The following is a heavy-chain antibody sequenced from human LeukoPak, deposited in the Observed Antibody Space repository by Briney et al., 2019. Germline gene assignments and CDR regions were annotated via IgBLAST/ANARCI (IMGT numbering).Heavy chain of an antibody. J-gene: IGHJ4*02. CDR1: GFTSSSYE. Sequence: GGSLRLSCAASGFTSSSYEMNWVRQAPGKGLEWVSYISGSGSTIYYADSVKGRFTISRDNAKSSLYLQMNSLRAEDTAVYYCAREYACVDYWGQGTLVTVSS. CDR2: ISGSGSTI. V-gene: IGHV3-48*03. CDR3: AREYACVDY. D-gene: IGHD2-2*01.